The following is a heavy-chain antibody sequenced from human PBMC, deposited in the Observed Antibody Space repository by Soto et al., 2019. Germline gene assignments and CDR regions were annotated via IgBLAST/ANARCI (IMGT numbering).Heavy chain of an antibody. CDR3: ATRLTGTAHDY. Sequence: GASVKASCKASGVTFSSYTISWVRQAPGQGLEWMGRIIPILGIANYAQKFQGRVTITADKSTSTAYMELSSLRSEDTAVYYCATRLTGTAHDYWGQGTLVTVSS. CDR1: GVTFSSYT. J-gene: IGHJ4*02. D-gene: IGHD1-20*01. V-gene: IGHV1-69*02. CDR2: IIPILGIA.